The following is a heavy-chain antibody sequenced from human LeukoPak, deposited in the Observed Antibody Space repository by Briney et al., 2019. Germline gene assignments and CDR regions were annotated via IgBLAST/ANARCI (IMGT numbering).Heavy chain of an antibody. Sequence: ASVKVSCKASGYTFTSYGISWVRQAPGQGVEWMGWISAYNGNTNYAQKLQGRVTMTTDTSTSTAYMELRSLRSDDTAVYYCARVTRITMIVVVILDAFDIWGQGTMVTVSS. CDR1: GYTFTSYG. D-gene: IGHD3-22*01. CDR3: ARVTRITMIVVVILDAFDI. V-gene: IGHV1-18*01. CDR2: ISAYNGNT. J-gene: IGHJ3*02.